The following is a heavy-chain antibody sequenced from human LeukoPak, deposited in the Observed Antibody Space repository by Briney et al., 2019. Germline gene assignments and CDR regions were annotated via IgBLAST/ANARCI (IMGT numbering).Heavy chain of an antibody. V-gene: IGHV3-23*01. CDR2: ISGSAGGT. CDR1: GFTFSTYA. D-gene: IGHD4-4*01. CDR3: AKDYNFGI. J-gene: IGHJ4*02. Sequence: GGSLRLSCAASGFTFSTYAMSWVRQAPGKGLEWVSTISGSAGGTYYADSVKGRFTISRDNSKNTLYLQMNSLRVEDTAVYYCAKDYNFGIWGQGALVTVSS.